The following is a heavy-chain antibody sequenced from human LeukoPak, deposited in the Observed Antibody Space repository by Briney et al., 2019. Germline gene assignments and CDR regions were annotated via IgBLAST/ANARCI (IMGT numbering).Heavy chain of an antibody. V-gene: IGHV3-21*03. Sequence: GGSLRLSCAASGFTFSSYSMNWVRQAPGKGLEWVSSIDNTGSYKYYVDSVKGRFTLSRDNAKNSVYLQVNSLRAEDTAVYYCTSSTGFGKHFDYWGQGILVTVSS. CDR1: GFTFSSYS. J-gene: IGHJ4*02. CDR3: TSSTGFGKHFDY. CDR2: IDNTGSYK. D-gene: IGHD6-6*01.